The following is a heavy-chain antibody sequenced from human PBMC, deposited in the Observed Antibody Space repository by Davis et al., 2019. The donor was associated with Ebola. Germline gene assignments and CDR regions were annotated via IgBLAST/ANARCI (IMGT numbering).Heavy chain of an antibody. CDR2: ISGDSLYT. Sequence: PGGSLRLSCAASGFTFTDYYMGWIRQAPGKGLEWVSYISGDSLYTNYADSVRGRLTISRDDAKNSLYLQMNSLRAEDTAVYYCAKDDYHSGSPFDYWGQGTLVTVSS. CDR1: GFTFTDYY. V-gene: IGHV3-11*06. CDR3: AKDDYHSGSPFDY. J-gene: IGHJ4*02. D-gene: IGHD1-26*01.